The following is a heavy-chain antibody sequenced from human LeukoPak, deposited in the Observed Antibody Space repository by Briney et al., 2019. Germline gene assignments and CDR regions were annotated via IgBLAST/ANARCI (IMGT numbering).Heavy chain of an antibody. CDR3: PKGPSGWYLGYFEY. V-gene: IGHV3-23*01. CDR2: ISGSGDST. J-gene: IGHJ4*02. CDR1: GFTFSSYV. Sequence: GGSLRLSCAASGFTFSSYVMSWVRQAPGKGLEWVSVISGSGDSTYYADSVKGRFTISRDNSKNTLHLQMNSLRAEDTAVYYCPKGPSGWYLGYFEYWGQGTLVTVSS. D-gene: IGHD6-19*01.